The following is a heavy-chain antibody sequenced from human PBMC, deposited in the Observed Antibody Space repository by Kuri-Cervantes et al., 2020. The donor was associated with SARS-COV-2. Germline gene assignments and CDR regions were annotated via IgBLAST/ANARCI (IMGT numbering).Heavy chain of an antibody. Sequence: SLKIPCAPSGLTVDDYAIDSARQPPGKGLEWVAGNSWNGGSIGYVDSVKGRLTISRDNAKNSLYLQMNSLRAEDTAVYYCARVPSPVGGFWSGYYIGRDAFDIWGQGTMVTVSS. D-gene: IGHD3-3*01. J-gene: IGHJ3*02. CDR2: NSWNGGSI. CDR3: ARVPSPVGGFWSGYYIGRDAFDI. CDR1: GLTVDDYA. V-gene: IGHV3-9*01.